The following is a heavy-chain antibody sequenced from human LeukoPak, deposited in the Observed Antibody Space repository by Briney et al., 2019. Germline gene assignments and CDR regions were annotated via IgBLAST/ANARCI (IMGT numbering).Heavy chain of an antibody. V-gene: IGHV4-38-2*01. CDR1: GYSISSGYY. CDR3: ARLLSDRILYYIRYYYYYYMDV. D-gene: IGHD2-8*01. J-gene: IGHJ6*03. Sequence: PSETLSLTCAVSGYSISSGYYWGWIRQPPGKGLEWIGRIYHSGSTYYNPSLKSRVTISVDTSKNQFSLKLSSVTAADTAVYYCARLLSDRILYYIRYYYYYYMDVWGKGTTVTVSS. CDR2: IYHSGST.